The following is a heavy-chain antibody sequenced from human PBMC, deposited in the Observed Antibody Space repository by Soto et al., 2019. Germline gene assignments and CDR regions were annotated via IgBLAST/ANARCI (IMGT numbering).Heavy chain of an antibody. CDR1: GGSVSDYY. J-gene: IGHJ6*02. D-gene: IGHD2-2*01. Sequence: SETLSLTCTVSGGSVSDYYWGWIRQPPGRGLEWIGYIYYNGNSNYNPSLKSRVTLSVDTSKNQFSLKMRSVTAADTAIYYCAKVIVLVPAASYGMDVWGLATTLTVSS. CDR3: AKVIVLVPAASYGMDV. V-gene: IGHV4-59*02. CDR2: IYYNGNS.